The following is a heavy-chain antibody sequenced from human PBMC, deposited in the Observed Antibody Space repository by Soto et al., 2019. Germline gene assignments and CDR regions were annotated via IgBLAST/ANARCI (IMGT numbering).Heavy chain of an antibody. Sequence: ASVKVSCKASGYTFTSYGISWVRQAPGQGLEWMGWISAYNGNTNYAQKLQGRVTMTTDTSTSTAYMELRSLRSDDTAVYYCARAGIAIFGVDIRDDAFDIWGQGTMVTVSS. V-gene: IGHV1-18*01. J-gene: IGHJ3*02. D-gene: IGHD3-3*01. CDR1: GYTFTSYG. CDR2: ISAYNGNT. CDR3: ARAGIAIFGVDIRDDAFDI.